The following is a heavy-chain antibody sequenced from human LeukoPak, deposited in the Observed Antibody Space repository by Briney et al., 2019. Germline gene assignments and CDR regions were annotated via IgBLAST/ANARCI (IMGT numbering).Heavy chain of an antibody. CDR3: ASQGAFVSDWIGP. J-gene: IGHJ5*02. CDR2: INYSGST. CDR1: GYSINNPYY. D-gene: IGHD1-26*01. Sequence: SETLSLTCTVSGYSINNPYYWAWIRQPPGKGLEWIGRINYSGSTYYNSSLKSRVTMSIDTSKNHFSLKLSSVTAADTAVYYCASQGAFVSDWIGPWGQGTLVTVSP. V-gene: IGHV4-38-2*02.